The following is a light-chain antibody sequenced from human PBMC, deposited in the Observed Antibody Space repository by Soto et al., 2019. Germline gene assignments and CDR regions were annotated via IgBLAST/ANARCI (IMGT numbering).Light chain of an antibody. Sequence: DIPMTQSPSTLSASVGDRVTITCRASQSISSWLAWYQQKPGKAPKLLIYKASSLESGVPSRFSGSGSGTEFTLNVSSLQKDDFAAYYCQQYNSQTLDPTFGRGTKVEIK. CDR3: QQYNSQTLDPT. J-gene: IGKJ1*01. V-gene: IGKV1-5*03. CDR1: QSISSW. CDR2: KAS.